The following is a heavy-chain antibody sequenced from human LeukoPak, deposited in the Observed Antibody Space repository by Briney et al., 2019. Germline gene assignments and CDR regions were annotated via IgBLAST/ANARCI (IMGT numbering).Heavy chain of an antibody. CDR3: ARRSYDFLDY. J-gene: IGHJ4*02. CDR2: IYPGDSDT. D-gene: IGHD3-3*01. Sequence: ASVKVSCTASGYTFTSYWIGWVRQMPGKGLEWMGIIYPGDSDTRYSPSFQGQVTISADKSISTAYLQWSSLKASDTAMYYCARRSYDFLDYWGQGTLVTVSS. V-gene: IGHV5-51*01. CDR1: GYTFTSYW.